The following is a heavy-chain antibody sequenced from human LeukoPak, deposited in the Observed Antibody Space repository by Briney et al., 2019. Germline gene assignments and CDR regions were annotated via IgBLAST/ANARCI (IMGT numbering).Heavy chain of an antibody. V-gene: IGHV1-2*02. CDR1: GYTFTGYY. D-gene: IGHD3-22*01. Sequence: ASVKVSCKASGYTFTGYYMHWVRQAPGQGLEWMGWINPNSGGTNYAQKFQGRVTMTRDTSISTAYMELSRLRSDDTAVYYCAREVAWYYYDSSGYQYWGQGTLVTVSS. CDR3: AREVAWYYYDSSGYQY. J-gene: IGHJ4*02. CDR2: INPNSGGT.